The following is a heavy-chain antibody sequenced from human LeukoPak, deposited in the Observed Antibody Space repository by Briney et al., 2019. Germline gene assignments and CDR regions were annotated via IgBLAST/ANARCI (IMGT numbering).Heavy chain of an antibody. D-gene: IGHD5-18*01. J-gene: IGHJ4*02. CDR1: GFTFSSYE. CDR2: ITSSVSTI. V-gene: IGHV3-48*03. CDR3: ARVRNGYGYTLDY. Sequence: GGSLRLSCAASGFTFSSYEMSWVRQAPGKGLEWVSYITSSVSTIYYADSVKGRFTISRDNAKNSLYLQMNSLRAEDTAVYYCARVRNGYGYTLDYWGRGTLVTVSS.